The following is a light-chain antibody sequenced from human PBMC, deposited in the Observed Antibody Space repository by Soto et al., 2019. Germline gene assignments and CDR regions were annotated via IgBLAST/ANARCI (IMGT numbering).Light chain of an antibody. CDR2: HAS. V-gene: IGKV3-11*01. J-gene: IGKJ1*01. Sequence: EIVMTQSPGTLSLSPGERATLSCRASHSVGTYLAWYRQRPGQSPTLLIYHASNRPTGIPARFSGSGSGTDFTLTISSLEPEDFAVYYCQHHSDWFSWSFGQGTKVDIK. CDR3: QHHSDWFSWS. CDR1: HSVGTY.